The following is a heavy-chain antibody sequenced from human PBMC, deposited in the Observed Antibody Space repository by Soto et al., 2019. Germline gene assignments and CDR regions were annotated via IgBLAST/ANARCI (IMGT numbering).Heavy chain of an antibody. D-gene: IGHD3-3*01. Sequence: PGESLKISCQSSGSTFSTYWVAWVRQRPGKALEWLGLIYPDDSDTRYSPSFQGQVTISADKSISTAYLQWSSLKASDTAMYYCARRPTATSYYDFWSGYYRTNYYGMDVWGQGTTVTVSS. V-gene: IGHV5-51*01. J-gene: IGHJ6*02. CDR1: GSTFSTYW. CDR2: IYPDDSDT. CDR3: ARRPTATSYYDFWSGYYRTNYYGMDV.